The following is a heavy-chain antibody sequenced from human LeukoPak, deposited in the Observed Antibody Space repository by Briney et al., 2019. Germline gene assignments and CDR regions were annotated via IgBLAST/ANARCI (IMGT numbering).Heavy chain of an antibody. V-gene: IGHV3-23*01. CDR3: AKDLNTDFWSGYYGYFDY. Sequence: GGSLRLSCAASGFTFSTCAMNWVRQAPGRGLEWVSGISGNGASTYYADSVKGRFTISRDNSKNTLYLQMNSLRAEDTAVYCCAKDLNTDFWSGYYGYFDYWGQGTLVTVSS. CDR2: ISGNGAST. CDR1: GFTFSTCA. J-gene: IGHJ4*02. D-gene: IGHD3-3*01.